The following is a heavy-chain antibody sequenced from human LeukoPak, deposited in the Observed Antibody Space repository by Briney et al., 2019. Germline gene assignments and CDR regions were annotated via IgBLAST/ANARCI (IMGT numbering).Heavy chain of an antibody. V-gene: IGHV1-18*01. D-gene: IGHD5-18*01. J-gene: IGHJ4*02. Sequence: ASVKVSCKASGYTFTSYGISWVRQAPGQGLERMGWISAYNGNTNYAQKLQGRVTMTTDTSTSTAYMELRSLRSDDTAVYYCARAGYSYGTYYFDYWGQGTLVTVSS. CDR3: ARAGYSYGTYYFDY. CDR1: GYTFTSYG. CDR2: ISAYNGNT.